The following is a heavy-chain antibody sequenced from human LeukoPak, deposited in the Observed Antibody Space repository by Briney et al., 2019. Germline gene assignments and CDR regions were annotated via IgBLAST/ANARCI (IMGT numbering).Heavy chain of an antibody. CDR1: DGSISSSNW. J-gene: IGHJ3*02. Sequence: SETVSLTCSVCDGSISSSNWWSRVRQPPGKGLEWIGEIYHSGSTNYNPSLKSRVTISVDKAKNQFSLKLSSVTAADTAVYYCVLSITILRDAFDIWGQGKMVTVSS. D-gene: IGHD3-10*01. CDR3: VLSITILRDAFDI. V-gene: IGHV4-4*02. CDR2: IYHSGST.